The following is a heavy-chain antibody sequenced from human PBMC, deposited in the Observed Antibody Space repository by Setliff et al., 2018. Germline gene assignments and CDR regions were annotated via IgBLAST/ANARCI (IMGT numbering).Heavy chain of an antibody. CDR1: GASFSDYY. J-gene: IGHJ4*02. CDR2: INHSGST. V-gene: IGHV4-34*01. Sequence: SETLSLTCTVYGASFSDYYRGWIRQPPGKGLEWIAEINHSGSTNYNPSLKSRVTISVDTSKNQFSLKLSSVTAEDTAVYYCATNPRYTNSQLDYWGPGTLVTVSS. D-gene: IGHD6-6*01. CDR3: ATNPRYTNSQLDY.